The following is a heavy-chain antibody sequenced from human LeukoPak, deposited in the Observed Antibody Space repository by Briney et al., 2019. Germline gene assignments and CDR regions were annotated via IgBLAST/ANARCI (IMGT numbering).Heavy chain of an antibody. J-gene: IGHJ3*02. V-gene: IGHV1-69*05. Sequence: SVKVSCKASGGTFSSYAISWVRQAPGQGLEWMGGIIPIFGTANYAQKFQGRVTITTDESTSTAYMELSSLRSEDTAVYYCARAPAGYCSSTSCYRGDAFDIWGQGTMVTVSS. CDR2: IIPIFGTA. D-gene: IGHD2-2*02. CDR3: ARAPAGYCSSTSCYRGDAFDI. CDR1: GGTFSSYA.